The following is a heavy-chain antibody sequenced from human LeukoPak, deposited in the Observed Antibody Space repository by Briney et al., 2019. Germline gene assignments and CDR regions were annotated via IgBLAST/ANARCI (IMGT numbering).Heavy chain of an antibody. CDR2: ISYSGST. D-gene: IGHD5-24*01. V-gene: IGHV4-59*08. J-gene: IGHJ4*02. Sequence: SETLSLTCTVAGGSISTYYWSWIRQPPGKELEWIGYISYSGSTNYNPSLTSRVTISVDTSKNQFSLKLSSVTAADTAVYYCARQVRGWLQCEYWGQGTLVTVSS. CDR3: ARQVRGWLQCEY. CDR1: GGSISTYY.